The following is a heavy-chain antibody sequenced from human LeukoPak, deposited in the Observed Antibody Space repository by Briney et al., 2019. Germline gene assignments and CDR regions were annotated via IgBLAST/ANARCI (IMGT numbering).Heavy chain of an antibody. V-gene: IGHV3-7*01. D-gene: IGHD6-25*01. CDR2: IKQDGSEK. CDR1: GFTFSSYW. CDR3: ARVIKQRYFDY. Sequence: GGSLRLSCAASGFTFSSYWMSWVRQAPGKGLEWVANIKQDGSEKYYVDSVEGRFTISRDNAKNSLYLQMNSLRAEDTAVYYCARVIKQRYFDYWGQGTLVTVSS. J-gene: IGHJ4*02.